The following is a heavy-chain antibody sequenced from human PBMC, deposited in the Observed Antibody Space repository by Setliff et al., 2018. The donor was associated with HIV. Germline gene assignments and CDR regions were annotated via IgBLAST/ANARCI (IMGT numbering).Heavy chain of an antibody. CDR3: ARQGGYSGYGFYYYYYYMDV. D-gene: IGHD5-12*01. CDR1: GGSFSGYC. J-gene: IGHJ6*03. V-gene: IGHV4-34*01. Sequence: PSETLSLTCAVYGGSFSGYCWSWIRQLPGKGLEWIGEIQHSGRINYNPSLRSRVTTSVDTSKNQFSLRLRSVTAADTAVYYCARQGGYSGYGFYYYYYYMDVWGKGTTVTV. CDR2: IQHSGRI.